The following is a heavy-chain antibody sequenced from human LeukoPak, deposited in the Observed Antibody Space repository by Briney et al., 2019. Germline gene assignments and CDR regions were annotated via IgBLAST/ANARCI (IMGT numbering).Heavy chain of an antibody. CDR2: FSHSGIT. CDR1: GASISRGSW. V-gene: IGHV4-4*02. CDR3: ARQRSYNWYFDL. D-gene: IGHD3-10*01. J-gene: IGHJ2*01. Sequence: SETLSLTCDVSGASISRGSWWSWVRQPPGKGLEWIGEFSHSGITNFNPSLKSRVTISVDKSRNQFSLNLISVTAADTAVFYCARQRSYNWYFDLWGRGTLVTVSS.